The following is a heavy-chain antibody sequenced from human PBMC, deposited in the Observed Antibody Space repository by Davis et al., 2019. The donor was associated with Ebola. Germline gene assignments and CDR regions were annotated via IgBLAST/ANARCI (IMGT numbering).Heavy chain of an antibody. CDR2: LWYDGSNE. CDR3: ARDHYDSSAHNWFDP. Sequence: PGGFLRLSCAASGFTFSSYGMHWVRQAPGKGLEWVAGLWYDGSNEDYADSVKGRFTISRDNSKNTLYLQMNSLRAEDTAVYYCARDHYDSSAHNWFDPWGQGTLVTVSS. CDR1: GFTFSSYG. J-gene: IGHJ5*02. V-gene: IGHV3-33*01. D-gene: IGHD3-22*01.